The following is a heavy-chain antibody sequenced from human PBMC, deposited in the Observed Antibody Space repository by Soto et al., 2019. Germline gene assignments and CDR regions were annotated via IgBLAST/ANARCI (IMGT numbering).Heavy chain of an antibody. V-gene: IGHV4-4*02. J-gene: IGHJ4*02. D-gene: IGHD2-8*01. CDR3: AGTIHY. CDR2: IYHSGST. Sequence: QVQLQESGPGLVNPSVTLSLTCAVSGGSISSDNWWSWVRQPPGKGLEWIGDIYHSGSTNYDSSLRGRVTISIDKSKHQFSLKLNSVTAADTAVYYCAGTIHYWGQGTLVTVSS. CDR1: GGSISSDNW.